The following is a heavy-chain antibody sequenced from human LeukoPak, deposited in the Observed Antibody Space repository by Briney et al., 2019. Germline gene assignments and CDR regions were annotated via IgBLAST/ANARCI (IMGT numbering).Heavy chain of an antibody. CDR1: GFTFGDYA. Sequence: GGSLRLSCTASGFTFGDYAMSWVRQAPGKGLEWVAFIGSKAYGGTTEYAASVKGRFTISRDDSKSIAYLQMNSLKTEDTAVYYCTGNRSSSWYYFDYWGQGTLVTVSS. J-gene: IGHJ4*02. V-gene: IGHV3-49*04. CDR3: TGNRSSSWYYFDY. CDR2: IGSKAYGGTT. D-gene: IGHD6-13*01.